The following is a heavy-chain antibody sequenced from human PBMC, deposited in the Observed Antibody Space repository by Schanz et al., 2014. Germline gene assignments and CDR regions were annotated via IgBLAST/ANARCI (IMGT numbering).Heavy chain of an antibody. CDR3: AKSLESCPGGRCSRGYFDY. Sequence: EVQLVESGGGLVKPGGFLRLSCAASGFTFSSYAMSWVRQAPGKGLEWVSAISGSGGSTYYADAVRGRFTISRDNSKTTFYLPMNSLRAEDTAVYYCAKSLESCPGGRCSRGYFDYWGQGTLVTVSS. CDR1: GFTFSSYA. J-gene: IGHJ4*02. V-gene: IGHV3-23*04. D-gene: IGHD2-8*02. CDR2: ISGSGGST.